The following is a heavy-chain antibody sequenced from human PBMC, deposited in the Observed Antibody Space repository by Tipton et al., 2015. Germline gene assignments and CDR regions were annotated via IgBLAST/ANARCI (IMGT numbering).Heavy chain of an antibody. V-gene: IGHV4-61*01. CDR1: GGSVNSNTNY. D-gene: IGHD2-2*01. CDR2: ISHSGNT. CDR3: ARYEVEVDAFDI. J-gene: IGHJ3*02. Sequence: TLSLTCTVSGGSVNSNTNYWSWIRQPPGKGLEWIGYISHSGNTKYNPSLKGRLTMSVDTSINQFSLKLNSVTAADTAVFYCARYEVEVDAFDIWGQGTMVTVSS.